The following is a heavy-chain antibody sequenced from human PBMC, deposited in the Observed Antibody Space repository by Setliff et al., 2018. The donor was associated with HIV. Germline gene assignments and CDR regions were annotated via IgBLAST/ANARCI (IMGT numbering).Heavy chain of an antibody. D-gene: IGHD3-3*01. J-gene: IGHJ6*03. CDR2: IYHSGST. CDR1: GYSISSGYY. V-gene: IGHV4-38-2*02. CDR3: ARDVHWSGPYYYSYYYMDV. Sequence: SETLSLTCAVSGYSISSGYYWGWIRQPPGKGLEWIGSIYHSGSTHNNPSLKSRVTISVDTSKNQFSLNLSSLTAADTAVYYCARDVHWSGPYYYSYYYMDVWGTGTTVTVSS.